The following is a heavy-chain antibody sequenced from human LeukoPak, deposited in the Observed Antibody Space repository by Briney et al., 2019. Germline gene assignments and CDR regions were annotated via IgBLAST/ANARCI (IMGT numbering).Heavy chain of an antibody. D-gene: IGHD2-2*01. CDR2: IYPGDSDT. J-gene: IGHJ6*04. CDR3: ARRYCSSTSCRKYYYYYYGMDV. CDR1: GYSFTSYW. V-gene: IGHV5-51*01. Sequence: GESLKISCKGSGYSFTSYWIGWVRQMPGKGLGWMGIIYPGDSDTRYSPSFQGQVTISADKSISTAYLQWSSLKASDTAMYYCARRYCSSTSCRKYYYYYYGMDVWGKGTTVTVSS.